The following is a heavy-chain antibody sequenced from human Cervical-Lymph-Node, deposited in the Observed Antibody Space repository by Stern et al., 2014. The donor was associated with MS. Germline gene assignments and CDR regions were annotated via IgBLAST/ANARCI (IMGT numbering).Heavy chain of an antibody. V-gene: IGHV1-46*01. CDR1: GYTFTSYY. Sequence: QEQLVQSGAEVKKPGASVKVSCKASGYTFTSYYIHWVRQAPGPGLERMGIINPSGGTTNYAQKFQGRVTMTRDTSASTVYMELTSLTSDDTAVYYCAREIEGIVVVPRPSWLFYSYHGMDVWGQGTMVTVSS. CDR2: INPSGGTT. D-gene: IGHD2-2*01. J-gene: IGHJ6*02. CDR3: AREIEGIVVVPRPSWLFYSYHGMDV.